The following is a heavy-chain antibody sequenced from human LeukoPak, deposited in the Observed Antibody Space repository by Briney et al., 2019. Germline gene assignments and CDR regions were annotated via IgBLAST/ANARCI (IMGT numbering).Heavy chain of an antibody. CDR2: IWCDGSNK. D-gene: IGHD3-22*01. V-gene: IGHV3-33*01. CDR1: GFTFSSYG. Sequence: GGSLRLSCAASGFTFSSYGMHWVRQAPGKGLEWVAVIWCDGSNKYYADSVKGRFTISRDNSKNTLYLQMNSLRAEDTAVYYCARGMVRYYYDSSGYYSPWFDPWGQGTLVTVSS. J-gene: IGHJ5*02. CDR3: ARGMVRYYYDSSGYYSPWFDP.